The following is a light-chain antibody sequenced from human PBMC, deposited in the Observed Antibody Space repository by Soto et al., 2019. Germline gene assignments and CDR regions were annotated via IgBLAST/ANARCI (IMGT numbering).Light chain of an antibody. J-gene: IGKJ5*01. Sequence: VLMTQPQLSLPVTLGQTASIPFRSSQSLVYSDVSTYLNWFQQRSGQYPRRLIYKVSNRESGVPDRFSGSGSGTDFTLKISSVEAEEVGVYYCMQGTRWPITFGQWTRLEIK. V-gene: IGKV2-30*01. CDR1: QSLVYSDVSTY. CDR3: MQGTRWPIT. CDR2: KVS.